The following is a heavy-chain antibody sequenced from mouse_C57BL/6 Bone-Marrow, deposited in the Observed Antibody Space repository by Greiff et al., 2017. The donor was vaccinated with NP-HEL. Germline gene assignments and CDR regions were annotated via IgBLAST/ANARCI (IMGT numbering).Heavy chain of an antibody. CDR3: AGYYGNLPWFAY. D-gene: IGHD2-1*01. J-gene: IGHJ3*01. CDR1: GYAFSSSW. Sequence: VPLQQSGPELVKPGASVKISCKASGYAFSSSWMNWVKQRPGKGLEWIGRIYPGAGDTNYNGKFKGKATLTADKSSSTAYMQLSSLTSEDSAVDFCAGYYGNLPWFAYWGQGTLVTVSA. CDR2: IYPGAGDT. V-gene: IGHV1-82*01.